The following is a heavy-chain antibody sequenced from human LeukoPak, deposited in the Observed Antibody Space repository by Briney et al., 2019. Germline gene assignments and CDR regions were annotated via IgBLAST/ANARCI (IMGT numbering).Heavy chain of an antibody. J-gene: IGHJ3*02. D-gene: IGHD3-22*01. Sequence: PSETLSLTCAVYGGSFSGYYWSWIRQPPGKGLEWIGYIYTSGSTNHNPSLKSRVTISLDTSKNQFSLKLSSVTAADTAVYYCARHYYDSSGYWGGTNFGDAFDIWGQGTMVTVSS. CDR2: IYTSGST. CDR1: GGSFSGYY. CDR3: ARHYYDSSGYWGGTNFGDAFDI. V-gene: IGHV4-4*09.